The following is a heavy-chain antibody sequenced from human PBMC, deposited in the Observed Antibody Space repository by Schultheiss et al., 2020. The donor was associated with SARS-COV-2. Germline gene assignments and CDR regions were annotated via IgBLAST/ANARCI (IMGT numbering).Heavy chain of an antibody. D-gene: IGHD6-19*01. CDR1: GYSFTTSW. V-gene: IGHV5-51*01. J-gene: IGHJ4*02. CDR2: IYPGDSET. CDR3: ARGQGYSSGWYAFKY. Sequence: GESLKISCQGSGYSFTTSWIGWVRQVPGKGLEWMGIIYPGDSETRYSPSFQGQVTISADKSISTAYLQWSSLKASDTAIYYCARGQGYSSGWYAFKYWGQGTLVTVSS.